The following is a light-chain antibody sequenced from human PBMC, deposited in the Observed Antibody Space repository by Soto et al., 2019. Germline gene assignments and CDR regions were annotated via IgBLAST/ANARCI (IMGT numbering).Light chain of an antibody. CDR1: QGVTPAY. J-gene: IGKJ2*01. V-gene: IGKV4-1*01. Sequence: EIVLTQSPGTLSLSPGERATLSCRASQGVTPAYLAWYQQKPGQPPKLLIYWASTRESGVPDRFSGSGSGTDFTLTISSLQAEDVAVYYCQQYYSIPYTFGQGTKLEIK. CDR3: QQYYSIPYT. CDR2: WAS.